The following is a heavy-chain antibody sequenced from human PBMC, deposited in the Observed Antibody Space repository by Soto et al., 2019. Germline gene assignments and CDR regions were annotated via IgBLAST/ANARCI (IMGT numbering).Heavy chain of an antibody. J-gene: IGHJ6*01. D-gene: IGHD3-3*01. V-gene: IGHV3-73*01. CDR3: TTDYDFWSGYWSHYYGMDV. CDR1: VFTFSVSA. Sequence: WGALVLSCASSVFTFSVSAMHWVRQASGKGLDLLGRIRSKANSYATAYAASVKGRFTISRDDSKNTAYLQMNSLKTEDTAVYYCTTDYDFWSGYWSHYYGMDVWGQGTTVTVSS. CDR2: IRSKANSYAT.